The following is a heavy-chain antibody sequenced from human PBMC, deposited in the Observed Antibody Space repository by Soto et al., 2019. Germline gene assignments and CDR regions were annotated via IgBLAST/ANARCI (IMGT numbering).Heavy chain of an antibody. CDR3: ARGPDPTYFDY. CDR1: GYTFTNYG. Sequence: QVQLVQSGGEVAKPGASVKVSCKASGYTFTNYGINWVRQAPGLGLEWMGWINVYNGKTNYAQKFQARVTMTTDTSTNSAYMALRSLRSDDTAVYYCARGPDPTYFDYWGQGTLVIVSS. J-gene: IGHJ4*02. CDR2: INVYNGKT. V-gene: IGHV1-18*01.